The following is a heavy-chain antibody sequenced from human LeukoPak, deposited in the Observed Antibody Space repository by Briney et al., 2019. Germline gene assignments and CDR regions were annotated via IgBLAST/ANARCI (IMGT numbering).Heavy chain of an antibody. D-gene: IGHD2-2*01. CDR3: ARCSYSSRPSCYSPWFDS. V-gene: IGHV1-2*02. CDR2: INPNSGGT. CDR1: GYTFTGYY. Sequence: ASVKVSCKASGYTFTGYYMHWVRQALGQGLEWMGWINPNSGGTNYAQKFQRSVTMTRDTSISTAYIEQGRLRSDDAAASYCARCSYSSRPSCYSPWFDSWCQGTLVTVSS. J-gene: IGHJ5*01.